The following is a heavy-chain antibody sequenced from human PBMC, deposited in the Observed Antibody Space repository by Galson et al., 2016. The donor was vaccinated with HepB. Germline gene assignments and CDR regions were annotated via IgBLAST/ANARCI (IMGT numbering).Heavy chain of an antibody. Sequence: SLRLSCAASGFSFSDHYMDWVRQAPGQGLEWVGRISKRSNGYTTAYGSSEKGSFSVLRDDSETSMYLQMDSLKYEDTAVYYWARGTSFIRNIGTLDLWGRGTLVTVSS. V-gene: IGHV3-72*01. CDR2: ISKRSNGYTT. D-gene: IGHD2/OR15-2a*01. CDR3: ARGTSFIRNIGTLDL. CDR1: GFSFSDHY. J-gene: IGHJ3*01.